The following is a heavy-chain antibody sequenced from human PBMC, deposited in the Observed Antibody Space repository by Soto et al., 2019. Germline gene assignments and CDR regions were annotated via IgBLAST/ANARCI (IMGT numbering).Heavy chain of an antibody. D-gene: IGHD3-16*02. CDR1: GYSFSRYL. Sequence: LKISCKTSGYSFSRYLIVLVRQKPGKGLERMGVIYPSDSKVKYNPSVQGQVTMSADKSISTTYLQWSSLKASDTAKYFCARGNIANFFEPWGQGTPVTVSS. V-gene: IGHV5-51*01. CDR3: ARGNIANFFEP. CDR2: IYPSDSKV. J-gene: IGHJ5*02.